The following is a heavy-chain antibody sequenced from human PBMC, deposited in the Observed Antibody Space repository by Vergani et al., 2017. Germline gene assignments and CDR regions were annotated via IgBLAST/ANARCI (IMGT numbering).Heavy chain of an antibody. V-gene: IGHV4-34*01. CDR1: GGSFSGYY. CDR3: ATNSGYSYVRWFDP. CDR2: INHSGST. J-gene: IGHJ5*02. Sequence: QVQLQQWGAGLLKPSETLSLTCAVYGGSFSGYYWSWIRQPPGKGLEWIGEINHSGSTNYNPSLKRRVTISVDTSKNQFSLKLSSVTAADTAVYYCATNSGYSYVRWFDPWGQGTLVTVSS. D-gene: IGHD5-18*01.